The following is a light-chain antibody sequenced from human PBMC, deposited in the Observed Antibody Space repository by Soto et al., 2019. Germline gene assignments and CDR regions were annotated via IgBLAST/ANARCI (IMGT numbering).Light chain of an antibody. Sequence: ELVMTQSPATLSMSPGEEATLSCRASQSVSSNLAWYQQKPGQAPRLLIYGASTRATGIPARFSGSGSGTEFTLTISSLQSEDFAVSYCQQCNDWPLTFGGGTKVDIK. CDR3: QQCNDWPLT. J-gene: IGKJ4*01. CDR1: QSVSSN. V-gene: IGKV3-15*01. CDR2: GAS.